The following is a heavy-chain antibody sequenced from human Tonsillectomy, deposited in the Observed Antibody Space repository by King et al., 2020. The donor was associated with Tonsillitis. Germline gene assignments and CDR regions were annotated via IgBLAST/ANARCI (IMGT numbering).Heavy chain of an antibody. J-gene: IGHJ4*02. CDR1: GGSINSGSCY. CDR2: LYTSGTI. V-gene: IGHV4-61*02. CDR3: ASGSYDDFWSD. D-gene: IGHD3-3*01. Sequence: HVQLQESGPGLVKPSQTLSLTCTVSGGSINSGSCYWSWIRQPAGKGLEWIGRLYTSGTINYNPSLKTRATISVDTSKNQFSLELSSVTAADTAVYYCASGSYDDFWSDWGQGTLVTVSS.